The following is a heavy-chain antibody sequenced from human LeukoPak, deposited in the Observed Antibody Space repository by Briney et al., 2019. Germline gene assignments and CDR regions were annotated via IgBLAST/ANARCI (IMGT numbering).Heavy chain of an antibody. Sequence: SVKVSCKASGGTFSSYAISWVRQAPGQGLEWMGGIIPIFGTANYAQKFQGRVTITTDESTSTAYMELSSLRSEDTAVYYCARGGNYYYYMDVWGKGTTVTVSS. J-gene: IGHJ6*03. CDR1: GGTFSSYA. V-gene: IGHV1-69*05. CDR2: IIPIFGTA. D-gene: IGHD5-12*01. CDR3: ARGGNYYYYMDV.